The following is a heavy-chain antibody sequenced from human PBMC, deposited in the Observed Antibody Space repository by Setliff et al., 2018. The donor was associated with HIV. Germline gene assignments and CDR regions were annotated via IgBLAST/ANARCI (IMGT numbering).Heavy chain of an antibody. CDR2: ISAYNGNT. Sequence: ASVKVSCKASGYTFTSYGISWVRQAPGQGLEWMGWISAYNGNTSYAQKLQGRVTMTTDTSTSTAYMDLRSLTFDETAVYYCARDVXXMMDVWGQGTPVTVSS. CDR1: GYTFTSYG. V-gene: IGHV1-18*01. J-gene: IGHJ6*02. CDR3: ARDVXXMMDV.